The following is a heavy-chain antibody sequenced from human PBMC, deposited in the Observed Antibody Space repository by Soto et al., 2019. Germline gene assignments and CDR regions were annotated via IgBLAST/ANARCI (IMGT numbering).Heavy chain of an antibody. Sequence: GGSLRLSCAASGFTFSNDWMSWVRQAPGKGLEWVGRIKSKTDGGTTDYAAPVKGRFTISRDDSKNTLYLQMNSLKTEDTAVYYCTTVMITFGGVIAFDCWGQGTLVTVSS. D-gene: IGHD3-16*02. CDR1: GFTFSNDW. CDR2: IKSKTDGGTT. V-gene: IGHV3-15*01. CDR3: TTVMITFGGVIAFDC. J-gene: IGHJ4*02.